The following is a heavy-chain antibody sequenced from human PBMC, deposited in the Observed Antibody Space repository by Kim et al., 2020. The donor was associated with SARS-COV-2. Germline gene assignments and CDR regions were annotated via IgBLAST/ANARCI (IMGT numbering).Heavy chain of an antibody. J-gene: IGHJ4*02. D-gene: IGHD2-15*01. Sequence: SVKGRFTISRDNSKNTLYLQMSSLRAEDTAVYYCVKDHCSGGSCYSGDYWGQGTLVTVSS. V-gene: IGHV3-64D*09. CDR3: VKDHCSGGSCYSGDY.